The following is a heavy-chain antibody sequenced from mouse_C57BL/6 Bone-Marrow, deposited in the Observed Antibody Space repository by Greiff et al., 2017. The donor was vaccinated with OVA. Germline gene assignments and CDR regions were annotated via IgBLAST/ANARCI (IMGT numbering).Heavy chain of an antibody. D-gene: IGHD1-1*01. CDR1: GSTFTSYW. J-gene: IGHJ4*01. V-gene: IGHV1-7*01. Sequence: VQLQQSGAELAKPGASVKLSCKASGSTFTSYWMPWVKKGPGQGLEWIGYINPSSGYTKYNQKFKDKATLTADKSSSTAYMQLSSLTYEDSAVYYCARLGTTVVAHYYAMDYWGQGTSVTVSS. CDR2: INPSSGYT. CDR3: ARLGTTVVAHYYAMDY.